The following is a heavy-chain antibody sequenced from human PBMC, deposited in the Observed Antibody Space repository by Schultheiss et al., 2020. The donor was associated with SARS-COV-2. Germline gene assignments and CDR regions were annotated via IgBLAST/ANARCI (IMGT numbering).Heavy chain of an antibody. CDR1: GFTFSSYA. CDR3: ARDLSSGWSFDY. J-gene: IGHJ4*02. V-gene: IGHV3-30*07. Sequence: GGSLRLSCAASGFTFSSYAMHWVRQAPGKGLEWVALISYDGSNEYYADSVKGRFTISRDNAKNSLYLQMNSLRAEDTAVYYCARDLSSGWSFDYWGQGTLVTVSS. CDR2: ISYDGSNE. D-gene: IGHD6-19*01.